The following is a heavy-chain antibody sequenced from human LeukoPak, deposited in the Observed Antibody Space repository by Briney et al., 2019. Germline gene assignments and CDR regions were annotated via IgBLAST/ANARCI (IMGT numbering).Heavy chain of an antibody. CDR2: SNHSGST. CDR3: ARGSRLGRRYYDSSGYYFDY. V-gene: IGHV4-34*01. D-gene: IGHD3-22*01. Sequence: PSETLSLTCAVYGGSFSGYYWSWIRQPPGKGLEWIGESNHSGSTNYNPSLKSRVTISVDTSKNQFSLKLSSVTAADTAVYYCARGSRLGRRYYDSSGYYFDYWGQGTLVTVSS. CDR1: GGSFSGYY. J-gene: IGHJ4*02.